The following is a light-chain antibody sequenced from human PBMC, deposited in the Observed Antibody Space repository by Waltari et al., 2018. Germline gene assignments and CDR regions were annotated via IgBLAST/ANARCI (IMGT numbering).Light chain of an antibody. CDR1: QSISSY. Sequence: ESVLKQSPATLSLSPGYRSTLSCRASQSISSYLAWYQQKPGQAPRLLIYDASTMATGIPARFSGSGSVTDFTLTISSLEPEDFAIYYCQQRSKSFTFGPGTKVDMK. CDR3: QQRSKSFT. V-gene: IGKV3-11*01. J-gene: IGKJ3*01. CDR2: DAS.